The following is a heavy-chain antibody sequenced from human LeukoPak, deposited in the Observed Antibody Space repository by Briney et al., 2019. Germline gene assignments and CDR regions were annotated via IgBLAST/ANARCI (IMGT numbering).Heavy chain of an antibody. CDR3: ARTPVTSYYYYGMDV. D-gene: IGHD4-11*01. CDR2: IYTCGST. V-gene: IGHV4-4*07. J-gene: IGHJ6*02. Sequence: PSETLSLTCTVSGGSISSYYWSWIRQPAGKGLEWIGRIYTCGSTNYNPSLKSRVTISVDTSKNQFSLKLSSVTAADTAVYYCARTPVTSYYYYGMDVWGQGTTVTVSS. CDR1: GGSISSYY.